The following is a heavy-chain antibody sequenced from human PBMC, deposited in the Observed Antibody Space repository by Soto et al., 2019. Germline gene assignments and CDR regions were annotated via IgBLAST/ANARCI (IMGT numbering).Heavy chain of an antibody. CDR3: ASRGGVAGKDDFDY. CDR1: GGSISSSIYY. J-gene: IGHJ4*02. V-gene: IGHV4-39*01. D-gene: IGHD6-19*01. CDR2: IYYSGST. Sequence: SETLSLTCTVSGGSISSSIYYWGWIRQPPGKGLEWIGSIYYSGSTYYNPSLKSRVTISVDTSKNQFSLKLSSVTAADTAVYFCASRGGVAGKDDFDYWGQGTLVTVSS.